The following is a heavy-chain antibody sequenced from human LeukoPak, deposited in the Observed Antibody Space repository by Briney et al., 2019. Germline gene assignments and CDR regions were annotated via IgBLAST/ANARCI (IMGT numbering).Heavy chain of an antibody. V-gene: IGHV3-30-3*01. CDR3: VKAIVAAGYDY. CDR2: ISYDGDNE. J-gene: IGHJ4*02. CDR1: GFTFSDFA. Sequence: PGGSLRLSCAASGFTFSDFAMHWVRQAPGKGLGWVAVISYDGDNEYYADSVKGRFTISRDNAKNTLYLQMNSLRAEDTAVYYCVKAIVAAGYDYWGQGTLVTVSS. D-gene: IGHD6-13*01.